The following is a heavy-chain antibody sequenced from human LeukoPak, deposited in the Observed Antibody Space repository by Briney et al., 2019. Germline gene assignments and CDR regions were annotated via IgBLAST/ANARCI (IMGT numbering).Heavy chain of an antibody. CDR1: GGTFTSYT. D-gene: IGHD2-15*01. Sequence: SVKVSCKASGGTFTSYTINWVRQAPGQGLEWMGWIIPILGIANYAQKFQGRVTITADKSTSTAYMKLSSLRSEDTAVYDCAIAEAYSSGGSCYTANWCDPWGQGTLVTVA. CDR2: IIPILGIA. V-gene: IGHV1-69*02. J-gene: IGHJ5*02. CDR3: AIAEAYSSGGSCYTANWCDP.